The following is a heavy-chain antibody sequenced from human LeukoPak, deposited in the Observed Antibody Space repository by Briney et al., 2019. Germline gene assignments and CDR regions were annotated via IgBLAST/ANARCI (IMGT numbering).Heavy chain of an antibody. CDR2: ISGSGGST. V-gene: IGHV3-23*01. Sequence: PGGSLRLSCAASGFTFSSYVMSWVRQAPGKGLEWVSAISGSGGSTYYVDSVKGRFTISRDNSKNTLYLQMNSLRAEDTAVYYCAKVDGIVGATPAFDIWGQGTMVTVSS. J-gene: IGHJ3*02. D-gene: IGHD1-26*01. CDR1: GFTFSSYV. CDR3: AKVDGIVGATPAFDI.